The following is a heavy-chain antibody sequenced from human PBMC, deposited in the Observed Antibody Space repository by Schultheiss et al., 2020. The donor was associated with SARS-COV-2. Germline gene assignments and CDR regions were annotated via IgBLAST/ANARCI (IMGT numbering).Heavy chain of an antibody. CDR2: ISSNGGST. CDR1: GFTFSSYA. V-gene: IGHV3-64*01. J-gene: IGHJ4*02. Sequence: GESLKISCAASGFTFSSYAMHWVRQAPGKGLEYVSAISSNGGSTYYANSVKGRFTISRDNSKNTLYLQMGSLRAEDMAVYYCARDLIVGATDFDYWGQGTLVTVSS. D-gene: IGHD1-26*01. CDR3: ARDLIVGATDFDY.